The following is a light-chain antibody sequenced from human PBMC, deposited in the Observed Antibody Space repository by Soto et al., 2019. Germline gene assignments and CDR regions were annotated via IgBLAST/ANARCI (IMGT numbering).Light chain of an antibody. Sequence: EIVLTQSPATLSLSPGERATLSCRASQSVSSYLAWDQQKPGQAPRLLIYDASNRGTGIPARFSGSGSGTDFTLTISSLEPEDFSVYYCQQRSNWPPTFGGGTKVEIK. CDR2: DAS. CDR1: QSVSSY. V-gene: IGKV3-11*01. CDR3: QQRSNWPPT. J-gene: IGKJ4*01.